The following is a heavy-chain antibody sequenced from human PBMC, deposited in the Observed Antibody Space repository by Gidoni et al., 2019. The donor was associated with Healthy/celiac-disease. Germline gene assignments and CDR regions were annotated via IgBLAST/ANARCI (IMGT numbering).Heavy chain of an antibody. Sequence: EVQLVESGGVVVQPGGSLSLSCAASGFTFDDSVLHWVRQAPGKGLEWVSLISWDGGSTYDADSVKGRFTIYRDNSKNSLYLQMNSLRDEDTALDYCAKGVQQLGSKDYYYYGMDVGGQGTTVTVSS. J-gene: IGHJ6*02. CDR2: ISWDGGST. V-gene: IGHV3-43D*04. CDR1: GFTFDDSV. CDR3: AKGVQQLGSKDYYYYGMDV. D-gene: IGHD6-13*01.